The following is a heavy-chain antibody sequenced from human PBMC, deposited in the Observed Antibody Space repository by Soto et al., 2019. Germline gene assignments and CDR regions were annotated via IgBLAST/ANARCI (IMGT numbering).Heavy chain of an antibody. CDR1: GFTFSDFG. J-gene: IGHJ4*02. CDR3: ASPREGQWLVFDH. CDR2: ISKDGLDR. Sequence: GGSLRLSCVVSGFTFSDFGMHWVRQSPGEGLAWVASISKDGLDRYYSESVKGRFTISRDDSKNTVFLQMNSLKVEDTAAYFCASPREGQWLVFDHWGQRTLVTV. D-gene: IGHD6-19*01. V-gene: IGHV3-30*19.